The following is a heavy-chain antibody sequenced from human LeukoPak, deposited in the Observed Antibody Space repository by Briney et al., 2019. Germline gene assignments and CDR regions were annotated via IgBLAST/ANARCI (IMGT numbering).Heavy chain of an antibody. D-gene: IGHD2-2*01. V-gene: IGHV1-69*13. CDR2: IIPIFGTA. CDR1: GYTFTSYD. Sequence: ASVKVSCKASGYTFTSYDISWVRQAPGQGLEWMGGIIPIFGTANYAQKFQGRVTITADESTSTAYMELSSLRSEDTAVYYCARASPYCSSTSCLFDXXXQGTLXTVXS. CDR3: ARASPYCSSTSCLFDX. J-gene: IGHJ4*02.